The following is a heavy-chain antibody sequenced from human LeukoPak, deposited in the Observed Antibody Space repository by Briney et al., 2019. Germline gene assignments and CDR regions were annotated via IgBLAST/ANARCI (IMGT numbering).Heavy chain of an antibody. J-gene: IGHJ4*02. D-gene: IGHD1-1*01. CDR1: GYILTNCD. CDR3: TRATGGLSDY. CDR2: ISPYNGDT. Sequence: ASVKVSCKTSGYILTNCDINWVRQAPGQGLEWMGWISPYNGDTKYAQKFQDRVTMSTDTSTSTTYMELRSLRSDDTAVYYCTRATGGLSDYWGQATLVTVSS. V-gene: IGHV1-18*04.